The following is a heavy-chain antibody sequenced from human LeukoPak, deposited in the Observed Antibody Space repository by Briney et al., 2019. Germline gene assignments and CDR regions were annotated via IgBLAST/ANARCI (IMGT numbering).Heavy chain of an antibody. D-gene: IGHD3-9*01. J-gene: IGHJ6*02. CDR1: GGSISSGGYY. CDR3: ARDTLDILTGYPPPYGMDV. Sequence: SQTLSLTCTVSGGSISSGGYYGSWIRQHPGKGLEWIGYIYYSGSTYYNPSLKSRVTISVDTSKNQFSLKLSSVTAADTAVYYCARDTLDILTGYPPPYGMDVWGQGTTVTVSS. CDR2: IYYSGST. V-gene: IGHV4-31*03.